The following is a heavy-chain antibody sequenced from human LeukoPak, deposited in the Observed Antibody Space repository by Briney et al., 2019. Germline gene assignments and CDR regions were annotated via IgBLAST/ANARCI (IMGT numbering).Heavy chain of an antibody. D-gene: IGHD6-13*01. CDR1: GGSISSGDYY. J-gene: IGHJ4*02. CDR3: ARSIGEYSSSWYQGFDY. CDR2: IYYSGST. V-gene: IGHV4-61*08. Sequence: SETLSLTRTVSGGSISSGDYYWSWIRQPPGKGLEWIGYIYYSGSTNYNPSLKSRVTISVDTSKKQFSLKLSSVTAADTAVYYCARSIGEYSSSWYQGFDYWGQGTLVTVSS.